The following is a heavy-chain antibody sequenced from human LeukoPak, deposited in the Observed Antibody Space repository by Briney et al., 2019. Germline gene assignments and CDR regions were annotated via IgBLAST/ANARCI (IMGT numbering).Heavy chain of an antibody. CDR3: ARVGGSSGSKFDY. CDR1: GYTFTGYY. D-gene: IGHD2-15*01. V-gene: IGHV1-2*02. CDR2: INPNSGGT. J-gene: IGHJ4*02. Sequence: ASVKVSCKASGYTFTGYYVHWVRQAPGQGLEWMGWINPNSGGTNYAQKFQGRVTMTRDTSISTAYMELSRLRSDDTAVYYCARVGGSSGSKFDYWGQGTLVTVSS.